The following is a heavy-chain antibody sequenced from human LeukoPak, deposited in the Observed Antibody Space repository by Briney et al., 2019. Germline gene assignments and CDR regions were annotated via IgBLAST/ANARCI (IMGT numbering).Heavy chain of an antibody. CDR3: AKVINSGFYYYFDY. V-gene: IGHV3-23*01. CDR1: GFTFRSYA. J-gene: IGHJ4*02. CDR2: ISHSSSGT. D-gene: IGHD3-22*01. Sequence: GGSLRLSCAGSGFTFRSYAMSWVRQAPGKGLEWVSAISHSSSGTYYVDSVRGRFTISRDNSKNLLYMQMNSLRAEDTAVYYCAKVINSGFYYYFDYCGQGTLVTVSS.